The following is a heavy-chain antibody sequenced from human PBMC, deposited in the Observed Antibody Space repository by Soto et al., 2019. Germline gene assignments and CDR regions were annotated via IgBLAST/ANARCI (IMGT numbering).Heavy chain of an antibody. D-gene: IGHD4-4*01. CDR2: IYYSGST. CDR3: ARAVYSNYVRGQYDH. J-gene: IGHJ5*02. Sequence: SETLSLTCTVSGFYISSYYWSWIRQPPGKGLEWIGYIYYSGSTNYNPSLKSRVTISVDTSKNQFSLKLSSVTAADTAVYYCARAVYSNYVRGQYDHWGQGTLVTVSS. V-gene: IGHV4-59*01. CDR1: GFYISSYY.